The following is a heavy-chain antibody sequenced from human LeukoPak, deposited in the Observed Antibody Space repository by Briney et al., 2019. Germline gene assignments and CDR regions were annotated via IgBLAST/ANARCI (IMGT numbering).Heavy chain of an antibody. CDR1: GFTFSSYS. J-gene: IGHJ4*02. V-gene: IGHV3-21*01. Sequence: PGGSLRLSCAASGFTFSSYSMNWVRQAPGKGLEWVSSISSSSSYIYCADSVKGRFTISRDNAKNSLYLQMNSLRAEDTAVYYCASYRREVTPGSFSDYRGQGTLVTVSS. CDR2: ISSSSSYI. D-gene: IGHD4-23*01. CDR3: ASYRREVTPGSFSDY.